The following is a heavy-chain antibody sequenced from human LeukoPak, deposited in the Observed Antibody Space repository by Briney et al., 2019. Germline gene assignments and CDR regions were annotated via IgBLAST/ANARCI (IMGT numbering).Heavy chain of an antibody. J-gene: IGHJ3*02. D-gene: IGHD3-10*01. CDR3: ARDQYYSNDI. Sequence: LSLTCAVYGGSFSGYYWSWIRQPPGKGLEWVSYISSSSSTIYYADSVKGRFTISRDNAKNSLYLQMNSLRAEDTAVYYCARDQYYSNDIWGQGTMVTVSS. V-gene: IGHV3-11*04. CDR1: GGSFSGYY. CDR2: ISSSSSTI.